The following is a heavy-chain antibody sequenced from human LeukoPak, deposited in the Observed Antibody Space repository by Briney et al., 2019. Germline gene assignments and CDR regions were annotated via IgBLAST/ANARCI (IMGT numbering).Heavy chain of an antibody. CDR1: GFTFSSYG. Sequence: PGRSLRLSCAASGFTFSSYGMHWVRQAPGKGLEWVAVISYDGSNKFYADSVKGRFTISRDNSKNTLYLQMNSLRAEDTAVYYCARDLSSVGGWFDPWGQGTLVTVSS. CDR3: ARDLSSVGGWFDP. CDR2: ISYDGSNK. D-gene: IGHD3-16*01. J-gene: IGHJ5*02. V-gene: IGHV3-30*03.